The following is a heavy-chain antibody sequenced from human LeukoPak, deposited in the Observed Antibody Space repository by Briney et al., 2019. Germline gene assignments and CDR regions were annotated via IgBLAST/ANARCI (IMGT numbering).Heavy chain of an antibody. J-gene: IGHJ4*02. CDR1: GGSISSSSYY. Sequence: PSETLSLTCTVSGGSISSSSYYWGWIRQPPGKGLEWIGSIYYSGSTYYNPSLKSRVTISVDTSKNQFSLKLSSVTAADTAVYYCARGLLFTGLDYWGQGTLVTVSS. D-gene: IGHD3-10*01. V-gene: IGHV4-39*01. CDR2: IYYSGST. CDR3: ARGLLFTGLDY.